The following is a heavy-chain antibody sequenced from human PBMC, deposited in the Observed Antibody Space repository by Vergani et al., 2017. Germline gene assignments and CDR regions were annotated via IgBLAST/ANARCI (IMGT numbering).Heavy chain of an antibody. D-gene: IGHD3-3*01. Sequence: QVQLVQSGAEVKKPGASVKVSCKASGYTFTSYYMHWVRQAPRQGLEWMGIINPSGGSTSYAQKFQGRVTMTRDTSTSTVYMELSSLRSEDTAVYYCARDEAGGGSTYYDFWSGYRFPYYYYMDVWGKGTTVTVSS. CDR3: ARDEAGGGSTYYDFWSGYRFPYYYYMDV. V-gene: IGHV1-46*01. J-gene: IGHJ6*03. CDR2: INPSGGST. CDR1: GYTFTSYY.